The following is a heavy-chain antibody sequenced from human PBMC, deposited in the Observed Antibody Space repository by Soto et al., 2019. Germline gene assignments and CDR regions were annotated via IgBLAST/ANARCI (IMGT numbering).Heavy chain of an antibody. D-gene: IGHD3-22*01. J-gene: IGHJ4*02. CDR1: GLTFSSYA. Sequence: VGSLRLSCAASGLTFSSYAMSWVRQAPGKGLEWVSAISGSGGSTYYADSVKGRFTISRDNSKNTLYLQMNSLRAEDTAVYYCAKDLITMIVVPGPNDYWGQGTPVTVSS. CDR2: ISGSGGST. V-gene: IGHV3-23*01. CDR3: AKDLITMIVVPGPNDY.